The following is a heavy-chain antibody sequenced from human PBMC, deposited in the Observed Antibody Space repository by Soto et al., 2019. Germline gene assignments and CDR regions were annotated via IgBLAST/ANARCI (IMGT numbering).Heavy chain of an antibody. J-gene: IGHJ1*01. CDR1: GFSLSTTGVG. Sequence: QITLKESGPTLVKPARTLTLTCTFSGFSLSTTGVGVGWIRQPPGKALEWLALFYWDDDKHYSPSLKSRLTITKDPSKNQVVLTMTNMDPVDTGTYYCAKRRSYGDFHHWGQGTLVTVSS. CDR3: AKRRSYGDFHH. CDR2: FYWDDDK. V-gene: IGHV2-5*02. D-gene: IGHD4-17*01.